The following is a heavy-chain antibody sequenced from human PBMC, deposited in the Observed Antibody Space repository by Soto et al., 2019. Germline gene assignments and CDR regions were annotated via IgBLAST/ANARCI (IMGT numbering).Heavy chain of an antibody. CDR3: ARDHEDRSGYYREGTFDI. J-gene: IGHJ3*02. Sequence: QVQLVESGGGVVQPGRSLRLSCAASGFAFNNYAMHWVRQAPGTGLEWVAVISYHGRNKYYADSVKGRFTISRDNSKNTRYLQVNSLRADDTAVYSCARDHEDRSGYYREGTFDIWGQGTMVTVSA. V-gene: IGHV3-30*04. CDR1: GFAFNNYA. CDR2: ISYHGRNK. D-gene: IGHD3-3*01.